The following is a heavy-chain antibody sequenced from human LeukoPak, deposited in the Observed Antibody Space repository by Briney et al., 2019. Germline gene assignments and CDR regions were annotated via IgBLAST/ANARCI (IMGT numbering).Heavy chain of an antibody. J-gene: IGHJ4*02. CDR2: ISGSGGST. CDR3: AKIPVEYCSSTSCYFGIY. D-gene: IGHD2-2*01. Sequence: GGSLRLSCAASGFTFSSYSMNWVRQAPGKGLEWVSAISGSGGSTYYADSVKGRFTISRDNSKNTLYLQMNSLRAEDTAVYYCAKIPVEYCSSTSCYFGIYWGQGTLVTVSS. V-gene: IGHV3-23*01. CDR1: GFTFSSYS.